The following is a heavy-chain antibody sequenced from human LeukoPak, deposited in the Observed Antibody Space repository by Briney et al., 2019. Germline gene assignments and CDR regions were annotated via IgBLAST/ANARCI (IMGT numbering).Heavy chain of an antibody. CDR2: ISAYNGNT. D-gene: IGHD5-12*01. CDR3: ARVFNILATKLVVGMDV. J-gene: IGHJ6*02. CDR1: GYTFTSYG. V-gene: IGHV1-18*01. Sequence: ASLKVSCKASGYTFTSYGISCVRQAPGQGLEWMGWISAYNGNTNYAQKLQGRVTMTTDTSTSTAYMELRSLRSDDTAVYYCARVFNILATKLVVGMDVWGQGTTVTVSS.